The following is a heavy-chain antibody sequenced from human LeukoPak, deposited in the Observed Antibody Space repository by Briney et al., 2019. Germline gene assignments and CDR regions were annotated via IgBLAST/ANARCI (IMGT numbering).Heavy chain of an antibody. V-gene: IGHV3-49*04. CDR1: GFTFGGYA. CDR2: IRSKAYGGTT. Sequence: GRSLRLSCTASGFTFGGYAMSWVRQAPGKGLEWVGFIRSKAYGGTTAYAASVKGRFTISRDDSKSIAYLQMNSLKTEDTAVYYCTRLYNWNDGGGYYYYMDVWGKGTTVTISS. D-gene: IGHD1-1*01. CDR3: TRLYNWNDGGGYYYYMDV. J-gene: IGHJ6*03.